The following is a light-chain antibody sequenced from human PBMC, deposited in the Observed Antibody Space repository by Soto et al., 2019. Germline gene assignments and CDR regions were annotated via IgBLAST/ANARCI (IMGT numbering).Light chain of an antibody. J-gene: IGKJ1*01. Sequence: VLLTQSPLTLPVTLVHPASISFRSSQILIYSNGKTYLNWYQQRPGQVPRRIIYEVSNRDFGVPDRFSGSGSGSGTDFTLKISRVEAEDVGVYYCMEGTPSFGQGTKVDIK. CDR2: EVS. V-gene: IGKV2-30*01. CDR1: QILIYSNGKTY. CDR3: MEGTPS.